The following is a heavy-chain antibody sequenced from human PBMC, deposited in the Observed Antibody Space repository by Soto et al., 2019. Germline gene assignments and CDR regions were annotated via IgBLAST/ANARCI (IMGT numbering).Heavy chain of an antibody. V-gene: IGHV1-18*04. Sequence: ASVKVSCKASGYTFTSYGISWVRQAPGQGLEWMGWISAYNGNTNYAQKLQGRVTMTTDTSTGTAYMELRSLRSDDTAVYYCARILTYYDFWSGYYTNWFDPWGQGTLVTVSS. CDR3: ARILTYYDFWSGYYTNWFDP. D-gene: IGHD3-3*01. J-gene: IGHJ5*02. CDR1: GYTFTSYG. CDR2: ISAYNGNT.